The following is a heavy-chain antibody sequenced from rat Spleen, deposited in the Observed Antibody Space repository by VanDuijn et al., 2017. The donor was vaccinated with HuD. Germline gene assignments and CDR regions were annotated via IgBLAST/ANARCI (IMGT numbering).Heavy chain of an antibody. CDR2: ISAGGGNT. CDR3: ATDGFYDGTYYAVYVMDA. V-gene: IGHV5-31*01. CDR1: GFTFNNYW. D-gene: IGHD1-12*02. Sequence: EVQLVESGGGLVQPGGSLKLSCVASGFTFNNYWMTWIRQAPGRGLEWVASISAGGGNTYYRDSVKGRFTISRDNAENTLFLQMDSLRSEDTATYYCATDGFYDGTYYAVYVMDAWGQGASFTVSS. J-gene: IGHJ4*01.